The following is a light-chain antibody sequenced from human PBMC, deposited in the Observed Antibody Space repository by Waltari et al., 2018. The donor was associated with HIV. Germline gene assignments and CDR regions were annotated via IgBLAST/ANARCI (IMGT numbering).Light chain of an antibody. J-gene: IGKJ5*01. CDR3: QQYHTDPA. Sequence: DIHMTQSPSTLSAFVGDRVFITCRASQPISNWLAWYQQKPGKAPKLLIHRASILESGVSARFSGSGSGTEFTLIIGTLQGDDCATYYCQQYHTDPAFGQGTRLEFK. V-gene: IGKV1-5*03. CDR2: RAS. CDR1: QPISNW.